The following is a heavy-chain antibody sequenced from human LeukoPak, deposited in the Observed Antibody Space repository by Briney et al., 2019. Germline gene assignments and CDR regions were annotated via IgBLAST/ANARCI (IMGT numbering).Heavy chain of an antibody. V-gene: IGHV3-30*04. CDR2: ISYDGSNK. CDR3: ARDVPRSYIAVGAVGYYFDY. J-gene: IGHJ4*02. D-gene: IGHD6-19*01. CDR1: GFTFSSYA. Sequence: PGRSLRLSCAASGFTFSSYAMHWVRQAPGKGLEWVAAISYDGSNKYYADSVKGRFTISRDNSKNTLYLQMNSLRAEDTAVYYCARDVPRSYIAVGAVGYYFDYWGQGTLVTVSS.